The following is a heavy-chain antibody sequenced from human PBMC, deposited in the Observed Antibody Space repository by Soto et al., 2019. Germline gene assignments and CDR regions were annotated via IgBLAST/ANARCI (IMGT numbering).Heavy chain of an antibody. CDR2: IYRYDDDKA. J-gene: IGHJ4*02. D-gene: IGHD3-16*01. V-gene: IGHV3-66*01. CDR1: GFTVSDND. Sequence: EVQVVESGGGSVQPGGSLRLACEASGFTVSDNDMNWVRQAPGRGLEWVALIYRYDDDKAYYTDSVKDRFTISRDTSTNTVFLQMNSLRAEDTAIYYCARDRDFFWGSLDSWGQGTLVTVSS. CDR3: ARDRDFFWGSLDS.